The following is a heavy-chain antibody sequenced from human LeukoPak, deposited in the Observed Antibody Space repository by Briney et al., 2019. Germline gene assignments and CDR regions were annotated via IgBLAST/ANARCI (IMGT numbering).Heavy chain of an antibody. J-gene: IGHJ4*02. CDR1: GFTFSNYW. Sequence: GGSLRLSCGAWGFTFSNYWISWVRQAPGKGLEWVANINQDGSENNFVDSVRGRFTISRDNAKNSLYLQMNSPRAEDTAVYYCARDRGFLSFDYWGQGTQVTVSS. CDR3: ARDRGFLSFDY. CDR2: INQDGSEN. V-gene: IGHV3-7*01. D-gene: IGHD2/OR15-2a*01.